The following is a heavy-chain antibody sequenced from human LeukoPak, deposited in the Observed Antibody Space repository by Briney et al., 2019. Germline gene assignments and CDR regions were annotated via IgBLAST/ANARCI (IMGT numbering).Heavy chain of an antibody. CDR3: ARLDSSGYYPDYFDY. V-gene: IGHV4-38-2*01. D-gene: IGHD3-22*01. J-gene: IGHJ4*02. Sequence: GSLRLSCAASGFTFSSYGMSWVRQAPGKGLEWIGSIYYSGSTYYNPSLKSRVTISVDTSKNQFSLKLSSVTAADTAVYYCARLDSSGYYPDYFDYWGQGTLVTVS. CDR2: IYYSGST. CDR1: GFTFSSYG.